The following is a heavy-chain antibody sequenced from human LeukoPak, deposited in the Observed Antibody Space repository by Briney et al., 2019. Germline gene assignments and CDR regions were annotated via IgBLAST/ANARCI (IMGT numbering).Heavy chain of an antibody. D-gene: IGHD4/OR15-4a*01. Sequence: GASVTVSFTASVYTFTIYGISWVRQAPGQGLEWMGWMSAYNGNTNYPQKLQARVTMTTDTSTSTAYMELRSLRSDDTAVYYCARDEGYYGAPLFDYWGQGTLVTVSS. V-gene: IGHV1-18*01. CDR2: MSAYNGNT. J-gene: IGHJ4*02. CDR3: ARDEGYYGAPLFDY. CDR1: VYTFTIYG.